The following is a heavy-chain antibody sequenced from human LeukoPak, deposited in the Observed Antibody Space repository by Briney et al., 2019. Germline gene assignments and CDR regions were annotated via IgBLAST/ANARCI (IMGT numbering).Heavy chain of an antibody. CDR1: GYTFTDYY. Sequence: GASVKVSCKASGYTFTDYYINWVRQAPGQGLEWMGWMSPDSGDTGYAHKFQGRVTITRNTSITTAYMELRSLTFEDTAVYYCARVRLRNGYNWFDPWGKGTTVTVSS. J-gene: IGHJ6*04. CDR3: ARVRLRNGYNWFDP. V-gene: IGHV1-8*03. D-gene: IGHD5-24*01. CDR2: MSPDSGDT.